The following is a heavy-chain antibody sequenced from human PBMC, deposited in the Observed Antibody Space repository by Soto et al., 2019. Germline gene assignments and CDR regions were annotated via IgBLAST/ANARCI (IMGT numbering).Heavy chain of an antibody. J-gene: IGHJ4*02. V-gene: IGHV3-30*04. D-gene: IGHD2-15*01. CDR2: ISHDGSNK. CDR3: ARDGWSDY. CDR1: GFTFSSYA. Sequence: QVQLVESGGGVVQPGTSLRLSCAASGFTFSSYAMQWVRQAPGEGLEWVAVISHDGSNKDYADSVKGRFTISRDNSKNTLDLQMNSLRGEDTAVYYCARDGWSDYWGKGTLVTVSS.